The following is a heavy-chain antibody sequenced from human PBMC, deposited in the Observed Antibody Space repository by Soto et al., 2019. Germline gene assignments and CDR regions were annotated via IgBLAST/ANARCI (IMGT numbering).Heavy chain of an antibody. Sequence: SETLSLTCTVSGGPISSGGYYWSWIRQHPGKGLEWIGYIYYSGSTYYNPSLKSRVTISVDTSKNQFSLKLSSVTAADTAVYYCARGYSGYDYFDYWGQGTLVTVSS. V-gene: IGHV4-31*03. CDR3: ARGYSGYDYFDY. J-gene: IGHJ4*02. CDR1: GGPISSGGYY. D-gene: IGHD5-12*01. CDR2: IYYSGST.